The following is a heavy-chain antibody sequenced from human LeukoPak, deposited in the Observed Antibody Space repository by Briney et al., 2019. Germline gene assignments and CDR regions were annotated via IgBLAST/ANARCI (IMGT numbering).Heavy chain of an antibody. D-gene: IGHD6-19*01. Sequence: PSETLSLTCTVSGGSISSSSYYWSWIRQPPGKGLEWIAYINYSGRTNYNPSLKSRVTISVDTSQNQFSLKLSSVTAVDTAVYYCARGAGWYSHWGQGTLVTVSS. J-gene: IGHJ4*02. CDR3: ARGAGWYSH. CDR1: GGSISSSSYY. V-gene: IGHV4-61*01. CDR2: INYSGRT.